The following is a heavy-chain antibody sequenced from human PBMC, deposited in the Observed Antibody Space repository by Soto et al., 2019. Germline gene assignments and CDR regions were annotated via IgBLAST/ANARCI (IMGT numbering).Heavy chain of an antibody. CDR2: IYYSGST. Sequence: QVQLQESGPGLVKPSQTLSLTCTVSGGSISSGGYYWSWIRQHPGKGLEWIGYIYYSGSTYYNPSLKIRVTISVDTSKNQFSLKLSSVTAADMAVYYCATYCSGGSCYLDYWGQGTLVTVSS. V-gene: IGHV4-31*03. D-gene: IGHD2-15*01. J-gene: IGHJ4*02. CDR1: GGSISSGGYY. CDR3: ATYCSGGSCYLDY.